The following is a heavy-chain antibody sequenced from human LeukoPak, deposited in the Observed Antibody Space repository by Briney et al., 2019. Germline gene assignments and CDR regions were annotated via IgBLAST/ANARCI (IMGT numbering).Heavy chain of an antibody. CDR2: IYYSGST. V-gene: IGHV4-39*07. CDR1: GGSISSSSYY. D-gene: IGHD5-12*01. J-gene: IGHJ4*02. Sequence: SETLSLTCTVSGGSISSSSYYWGWIRQPPGKGLEWIGSIYYSGSTYYNPSLKSRVTLSADTSKNQFSLKLNSVTAADSAIYYCARDYSGYEFDYWGQGTLVTVSS. CDR3: ARDYSGYEFDY.